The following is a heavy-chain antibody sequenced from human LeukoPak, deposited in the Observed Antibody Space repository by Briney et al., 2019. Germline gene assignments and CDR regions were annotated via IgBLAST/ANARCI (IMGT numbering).Heavy chain of an antibody. J-gene: IGHJ6*02. CDR3: ARDARLACSSTSCCALYYYYGMDV. CDR2: INAGNGNT. CDR1: GYTFTSYA. Sequence: ASVKVSCKASGYTFTSYAMHWVRQAPGQRLEWMGWINAGNGNTKYSQKFQGRVTITRDTSASTAYMELSSLRSEDTAVYYCARDARLACSSTSCCALYYYYGMDVWCQGTTVTVSS. V-gene: IGHV1-3*01. D-gene: IGHD2-2*01.